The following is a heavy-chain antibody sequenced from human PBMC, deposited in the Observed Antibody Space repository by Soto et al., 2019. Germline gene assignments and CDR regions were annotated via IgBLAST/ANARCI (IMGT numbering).Heavy chain of an antibody. CDR3: AKDNTRYLAWPHFLYGMGV. J-gene: IGHJ6*02. V-gene: IGHV3-30*18. CDR1: GFTFNTYG. Sequence: QAQLVESGGGVVQPGRSLRLSCTASGFTFNTYGMHWVRQAPGKGLEWVAVMSYDGSAAEYANSVKGRFTIPRDNSKNTRFLQTNSLRAEDTAVFYCAKDNTRYLAWPHFLYGMGVWGQGTTVTVSS. CDR2: MSYDGSAA. D-gene: IGHD3-3*01.